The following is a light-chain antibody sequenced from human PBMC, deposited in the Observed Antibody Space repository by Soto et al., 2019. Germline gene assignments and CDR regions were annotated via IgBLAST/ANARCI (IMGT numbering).Light chain of an antibody. CDR3: CSYQAGHTYV. CDR1: DSNIGGYNY. Sequence: QSALTQPRSVSGSPGQSVTISCTGTDSNIGGYNYDAWYQQHPGKAPRLMIYDVFKRASGVPDRFSASKSGNTAALTISGLQAEDEADYYCCSYQAGHTYVFGTGTKLTVL. V-gene: IGLV2-11*01. J-gene: IGLJ1*01. CDR2: DVF.